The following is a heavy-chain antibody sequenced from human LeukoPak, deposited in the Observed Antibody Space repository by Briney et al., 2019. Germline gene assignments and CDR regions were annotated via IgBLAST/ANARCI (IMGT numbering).Heavy chain of an antibody. Sequence: ASVKVSCKASGYTFTSYGISWVRQAPGQGLEWMGWISAYNGNTNYAQKLQGRVTMTTDTSTSTVYMELSSLRSEDTAVYYCARADSSGWYDLNYFDYWGQGTLVTVSS. D-gene: IGHD6-19*01. CDR1: GYTFTSYG. J-gene: IGHJ4*02. CDR2: ISAYNGNT. CDR3: ARADSSGWYDLNYFDY. V-gene: IGHV1-18*01.